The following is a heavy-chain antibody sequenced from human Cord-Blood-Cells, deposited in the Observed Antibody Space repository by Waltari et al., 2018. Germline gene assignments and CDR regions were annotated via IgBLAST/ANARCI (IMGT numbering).Heavy chain of an antibody. D-gene: IGHD6-19*01. J-gene: IGHJ4*02. CDR1: GYTFTSYD. Sequence: QVQLVQSGAEVKKPGASVKVSCKASGYTFTSYDINWVRQATGQGLEWMGWRNPNSGNTGYAQKCQGRVTMTRNTSISTAYMELSSLRSEDTAVYYCARSAIAVAGSAYYFDYWGQGTLVTVSS. V-gene: IGHV1-8*01. CDR3: ARSAIAVAGSAYYFDY. CDR2: RNPNSGNT.